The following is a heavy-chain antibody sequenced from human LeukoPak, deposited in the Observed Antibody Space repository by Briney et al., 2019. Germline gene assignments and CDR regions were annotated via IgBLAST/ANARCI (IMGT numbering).Heavy chain of an antibody. CDR2: ISAYNGNT. D-gene: IGHD6-19*01. J-gene: IGHJ5*02. CDR1: GYTFTSYG. Sequence: ASVKVSCKASGYTFTSYGISWVRQAPGQGLEWMGWISAYNGNTNYAQKLQGRLTMTTDTSTSTAYMELRSLRSDDTAVYYCARVVAVAKFRPNWFDPWGQGTLVTVSS. CDR3: ARVVAVAKFRPNWFDP. V-gene: IGHV1-18*01.